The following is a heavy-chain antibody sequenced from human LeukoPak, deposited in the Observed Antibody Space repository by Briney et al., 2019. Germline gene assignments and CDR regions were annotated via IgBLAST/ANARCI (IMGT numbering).Heavy chain of an antibody. D-gene: IGHD3-10*01. Sequence: GGSLRLSCAASGFTFSSYSMNWVRQAPGKGLEWVSYISSSSSTIYYADSVKGRLTISRDNAKNSLYLQMNSLRAEDTAVYYCGREYYYGSGSYWGYYYYMDVWGKGTTVTVSS. CDR1: GFTFSSYS. V-gene: IGHV3-48*01. J-gene: IGHJ6*03. CDR3: GREYYYGSGSYWGYYYYMDV. CDR2: ISSSSSTI.